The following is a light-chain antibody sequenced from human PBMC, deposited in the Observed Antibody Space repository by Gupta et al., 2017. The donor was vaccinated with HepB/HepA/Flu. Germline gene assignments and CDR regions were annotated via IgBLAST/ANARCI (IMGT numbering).Light chain of an antibody. V-gene: IGLV2-11*01. CDR2: DVT. J-gene: IGLJ2*01. CDR3: CSYAGSHSWV. CDR1: SSDVGGYNY. Sequence: QSALTQPRSVSGSPGQSVTISCTVTSSDVGGYNYVSWYQQHPGKAPKFMIYDVTKRPSGVPDRFSGSKSGNTASLTISGLQAEDEANYHCCSYAGSHSWVFGGGTKVTVL.